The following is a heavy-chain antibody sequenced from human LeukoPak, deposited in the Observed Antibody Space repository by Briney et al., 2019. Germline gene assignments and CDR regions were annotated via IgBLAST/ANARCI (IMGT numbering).Heavy chain of an antibody. CDR1: GYXFTSYY. Sequence: GASVKVSCKASGYXFTSYYLHWVRQAPGQGLEWMGWINPNSGGTNFAQRFQGRVTMTRDTSISTAYMELTRLRSDDTAEYYCARALYYDSSGYYSSSYYYFQHWGQGTLVTVSS. D-gene: IGHD3-22*01. J-gene: IGHJ1*01. CDR3: ARALYYDSSGYYSSSYYYFQH. CDR2: INPNSGGT. V-gene: IGHV1-2*02.